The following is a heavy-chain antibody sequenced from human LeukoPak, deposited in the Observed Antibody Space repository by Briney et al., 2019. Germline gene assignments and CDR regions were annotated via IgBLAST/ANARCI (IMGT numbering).Heavy chain of an antibody. CDR3: ARVSRGSPAAGYYYYYMDV. CDR1: GFTVSSNY. CDR2: IYSGGST. D-gene: IGHD6-13*01. J-gene: IGHJ6*03. Sequence: GGSLRLSCAASGFTVSSNYMSWVRQAPGKGLEWASVIYSGGSTYYADSVKGRFTISRDNSKNTLYLQMNSLRAEDTAVYYCARVSRGSPAAGYYYYYMDVWGKGTTVTISS. V-gene: IGHV3-53*01.